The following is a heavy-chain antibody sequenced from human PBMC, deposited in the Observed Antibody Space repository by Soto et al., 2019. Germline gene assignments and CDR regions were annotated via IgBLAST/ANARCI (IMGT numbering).Heavy chain of an antibody. CDR3: ARNVRYYIDY. J-gene: IGHJ4*02. Sequence: PSETLSLTCSVSGGSVSSGSYYWSWIRQPPGKGLEWIGYISYSGSTNYNPSLKSRVTISVDTSKNQFSLKLSSVTAADTAVYYCARNVRYYIDYWGQGTLVTVSS. CDR2: ISYSGST. CDR1: GGSVSSGSYY. V-gene: IGHV4-61*01.